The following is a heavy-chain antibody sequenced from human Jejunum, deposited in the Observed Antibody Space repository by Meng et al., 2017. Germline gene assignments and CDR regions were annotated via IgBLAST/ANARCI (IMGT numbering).Heavy chain of an antibody. Sequence: SGPTLVKSTETLSPTCTFSGFSLSTSGVGVGWVRQPPGKALEWLAVIYWDDNKRYSPSLRNRLIITKDTTKNQVILTMTNMDPLDTGTYYYAHRLAIYGVWNYCGFDVWGQGTMVTVSS. CDR1: GFSLSTSGVG. D-gene: IGHD1-7*01. CDR3: AHRLAIYGVWNYCGFDV. J-gene: IGHJ3*01. CDR2: IYWDDNK. V-gene: IGHV2-5*02.